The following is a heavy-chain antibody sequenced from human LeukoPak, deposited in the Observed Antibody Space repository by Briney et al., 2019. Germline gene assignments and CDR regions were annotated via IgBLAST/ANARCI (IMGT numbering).Heavy chain of an antibody. CDR1: GFTFGRYI. D-gene: IGHD6-13*01. Sequence: KSGGSLRLSCAASGFTFGRYIMNWVRQAPGKGLEWVSSISSSSIYIYYADSVKGRFTISRDNAQNSLYLQMNSLRAEDTAVYYCARVYSSSWYVDYWGQGTLVTVSS. CDR3: ARVYSSSWYVDY. V-gene: IGHV3-21*01. CDR2: ISSSSIYI. J-gene: IGHJ4*02.